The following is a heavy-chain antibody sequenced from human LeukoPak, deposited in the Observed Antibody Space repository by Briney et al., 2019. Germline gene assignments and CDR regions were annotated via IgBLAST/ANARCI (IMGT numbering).Heavy chain of an antibody. CDR1: GGSISSYY. CDR3: ARGPLHYYYYMDV. CDR2: IYPSGNT. V-gene: IGHV4-4*07. Sequence: PSETLSLTCTVSGGSISSYYWNWIRQPAGKGLEWIGHIYPSGNTNYNPSLKSRVTMSVDTSKNQFSLKLSSVTAADTAVYYCARGPLHYYYYMDVWGKGTTVTVSS. J-gene: IGHJ6*03.